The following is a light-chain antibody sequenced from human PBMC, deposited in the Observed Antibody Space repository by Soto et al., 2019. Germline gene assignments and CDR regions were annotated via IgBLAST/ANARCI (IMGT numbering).Light chain of an antibody. CDR2: DTT. V-gene: IGLV7-46*01. J-gene: IGLJ2*01. Sequence: QAVVTQEPSLTVSPGGTVTLTYGSSTGPVTSGHYPYWFQQKPGQAPRTLIYDTTNKHSWTPARFSGSLLGGKATLTLSGAQPEDEADYYCLLSYRGAGEVFGGGTKLTVL. CDR3: LLSYRGAGEV. CDR1: TGPVTSGHY.